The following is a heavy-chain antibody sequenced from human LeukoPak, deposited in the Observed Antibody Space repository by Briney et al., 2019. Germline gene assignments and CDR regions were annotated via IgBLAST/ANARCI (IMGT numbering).Heavy chain of an antibody. CDR2: IHSDGIGT. V-gene: IGHV3-74*01. D-gene: IGHD6-19*01. Sequence: GGSLRPSCATSGFPFSSYWMHWVRQAPGKGLVWVARIHSDGIGTTYADSVKGRFTISRDNAKNTVSLQMNSLRAEDTAIYYCARGGVGCFDYWGQGTLVTVSS. J-gene: IGHJ4*02. CDR3: ARGGVGCFDY. CDR1: GFPFSSYW.